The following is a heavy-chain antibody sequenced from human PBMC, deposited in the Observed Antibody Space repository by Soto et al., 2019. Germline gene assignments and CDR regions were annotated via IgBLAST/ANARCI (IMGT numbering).Heavy chain of an antibody. CDR2: ICNSGST. CDR1: GGSIRSYC. Sequence: TSETLSLTCTVSGGSIRSYCWTWIRQPPGEGLEWIGCICNSGSTNYNPSLKSRVAISVDTYKNQFSLKLSSVTAADTAVYYCARAMYCSSTSCYSSDIWGQGTMVTVSS. J-gene: IGHJ3*02. V-gene: IGHV4-59*12. D-gene: IGHD2-2*01. CDR3: ARAMYCSSTSCYSSDI.